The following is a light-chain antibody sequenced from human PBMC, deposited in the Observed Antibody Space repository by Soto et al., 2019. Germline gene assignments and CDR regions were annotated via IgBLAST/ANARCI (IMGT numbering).Light chain of an antibody. CDR2: VAS. J-gene: IGKJ4*01. V-gene: IGKV3-20*01. CDR1: QSVSSSY. Sequence: EIVLTQSPGTLSLSPGERATLSCRASQSVSSSYLAWYQQKPGQAPRLLIYVASSRATGIPDRFSGSGSGTDFTLTISRLEPEDFAVYYCQQYGSSPPHTFGGGTKVEIK. CDR3: QQYGSSPPHT.